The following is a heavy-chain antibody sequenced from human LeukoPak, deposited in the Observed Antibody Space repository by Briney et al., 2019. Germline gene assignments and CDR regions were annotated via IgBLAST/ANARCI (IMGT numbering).Heavy chain of an antibody. D-gene: IGHD3-10*01. CDR3: AIGYRFGSNPDY. CDR1: GYTFTDYY. J-gene: IGHJ4*02. V-gene: IGHV1-2*02. Sequence: ASVKVSYKASGYTFTDYYIHWVRQAPGQGLEWMGWINPNSGYTNYAQNFQGRVTMTRDTSISTGYMELSRLRSDDTAVYYCAIGYRFGSNPDYWGQGTLVTVSS. CDR2: INPNSGYT.